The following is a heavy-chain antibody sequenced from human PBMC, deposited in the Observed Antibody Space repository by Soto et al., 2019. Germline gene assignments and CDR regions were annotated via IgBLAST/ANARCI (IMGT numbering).Heavy chain of an antibody. Sequence: EVQLVESGGGLVQPGGSLRLSCAASGFTVSNLYMTWVRQAPGEGLQWVAVISSGGSTYYADSGKGRFTISRDNSKNTLYLEMNSLRAEDTAVYYCARDTLGGAYDFLHGGQGTLVTVSS. D-gene: IGHD3-3*01. V-gene: IGHV3-66*01. CDR1: GFTVSNLY. J-gene: IGHJ4*02. CDR2: ISSGGST. CDR3: ARDTLGGAYDFLH.